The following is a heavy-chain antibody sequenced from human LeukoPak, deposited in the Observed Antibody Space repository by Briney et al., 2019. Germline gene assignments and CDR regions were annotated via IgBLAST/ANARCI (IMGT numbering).Heavy chain of an antibody. CDR3: ARTERDYDFWSGYYPI. Sequence: GASVKVSCKASGYTFTGYYMHWVRQAPGQGLEWMGWINPNSGGTNYAQKFQGRVTMTRDTSISTAYMELSRLRSDDTAVYYCARTERDYDFWSGYYPIWGQGTMVTVSS. J-gene: IGHJ3*02. CDR2: INPNSGGT. V-gene: IGHV1-2*02. CDR1: GYTFTGYY. D-gene: IGHD3-3*01.